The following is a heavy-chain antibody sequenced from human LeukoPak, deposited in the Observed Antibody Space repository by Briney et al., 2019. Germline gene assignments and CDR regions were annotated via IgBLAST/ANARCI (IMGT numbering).Heavy chain of an antibody. D-gene: IGHD3-22*01. Sequence: GGSLRLSCAASGYTFSSYSMNWVRQAPGKWLEWVSYISSSSSTIYYADSVKGRFTISRDNAKNSLYLQMNSLRAEEAAEYYGARGDDYYDSSGHNWDYWGQGTLVTVSS. J-gene: IGHJ4*02. CDR1: GYTFSSYS. CDR2: ISSSSSTI. V-gene: IGHV3-48*01. CDR3: ARGDDYYDSSGHNWDY.